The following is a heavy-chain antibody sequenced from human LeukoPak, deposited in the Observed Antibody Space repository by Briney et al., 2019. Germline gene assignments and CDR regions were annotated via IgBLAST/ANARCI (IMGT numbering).Heavy chain of an antibody. CDR3: ARVSTSVTTMGPDY. J-gene: IGHJ4*02. CDR2: INAGNGNT. V-gene: IGHV1-3*01. Sequence: GASVKVSCKASGYTFTSYAMHWVRQAPGQRLEWMGWINAGNGNTKYSQKFQGRVTITRDTSASTAYMELSSLRSEDTAVYYCARVSTSVTTMGPDYWGQGTLVTVSS. D-gene: IGHD4-17*01. CDR1: GYTFTSYA.